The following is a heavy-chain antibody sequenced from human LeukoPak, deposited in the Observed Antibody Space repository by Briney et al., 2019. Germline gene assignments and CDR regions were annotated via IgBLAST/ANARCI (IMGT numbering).Heavy chain of an antibody. J-gene: IGHJ4*02. CDR1: GFTFSSYS. CDR3: ASDFGAGYGGNYFDY. D-gene: IGHD4-23*01. Sequence: GGSLRLSCAASGFTFSSYSMNWVRQAPGKGLEWVSSISSSSSYIYYADSVKGRFTISRDNAKNSLYLQMNSLRAEDTAVYYCASDFGAGYGGNYFDYWGQGTLVTVSS. V-gene: IGHV3-21*01. CDR2: ISSSSSYI.